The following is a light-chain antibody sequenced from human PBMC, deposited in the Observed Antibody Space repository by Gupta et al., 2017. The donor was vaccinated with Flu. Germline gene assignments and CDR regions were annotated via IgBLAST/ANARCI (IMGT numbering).Light chain of an antibody. CDR2: WAS. CDR1: QSVLYSSNNKNY. J-gene: IGKJ1*01. CDR3: QQYYSTPRT. Sequence: DLVMTQSPDSLAVSLGERATINCKSSQSVLYSSNNKNYLAWYQKKPGQPPKLLIYWASTRESGVPDRFSGSGSGTDFTLTISSLQAEDVAVYYCQQYYSTPRTFGQGTKVEIK. V-gene: IGKV4-1*01.